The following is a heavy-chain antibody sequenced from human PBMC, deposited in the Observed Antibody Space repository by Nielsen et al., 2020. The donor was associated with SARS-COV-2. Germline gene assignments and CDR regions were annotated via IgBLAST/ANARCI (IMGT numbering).Heavy chain of an antibody. V-gene: IGHV1-18*01. D-gene: IGHD3-16*02. Sequence: WVRQAPGQGLAWMGRINPNSGGTNYAQKLQGRVTMTTDTSTSTAYMELRSLRSDDTAVYYCARDENYDYVWGSYRYRIPFDYWGQGTLVTVSS. J-gene: IGHJ4*02. CDR2: INPNSGGT. CDR3: ARDENYDYVWGSYRYRIPFDY.